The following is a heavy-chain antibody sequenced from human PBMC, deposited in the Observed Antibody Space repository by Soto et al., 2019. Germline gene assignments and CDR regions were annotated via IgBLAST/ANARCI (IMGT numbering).Heavy chain of an antibody. J-gene: IGHJ4*02. CDR3: AKEGYDSGWYWDS. CDR2: ITSSGSEV. D-gene: IGHD6-19*01. V-gene: IGHV3-23*01. CDR1: GFTFSGSA. Sequence: VQLLESGGGLVQPGGSLRLSCAASGFTFSGSAMTWVRQAPGKWLEYVSSITSSGSEVFHAASVKGRFTMSRDNSKNMLSLQMNSLRAEDTAVYYCAKEGYDSGWYWDSWGQWALVTVSS.